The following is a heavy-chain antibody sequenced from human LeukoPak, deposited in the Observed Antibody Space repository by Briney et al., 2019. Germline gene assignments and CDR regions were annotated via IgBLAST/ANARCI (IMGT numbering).Heavy chain of an antibody. CDR3: TRVGYIDEGIDY. J-gene: IGHJ4*02. D-gene: IGHD5-24*01. CDR2: MSHDGSNE. Sequence: GGSLRLSCAASGFTFSNYGMYWVRQAPGKGLEWVAVMSHDGSNEYYGDSVKGRFTISRDNSKNTLFLQMHSLRAEDTAIYYCTRVGYIDEGIDYWGQGTLVTVSS. V-gene: IGHV3-30-3*01. CDR1: GFTFSNYG.